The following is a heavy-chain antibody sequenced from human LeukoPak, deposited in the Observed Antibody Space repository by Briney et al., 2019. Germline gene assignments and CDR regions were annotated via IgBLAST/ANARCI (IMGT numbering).Heavy chain of an antibody. Sequence: SETLSLTCTVSGGSISSSSYYWGWIRQPPGKGLEWIGSIYYSGSTYYNPSLKSRVTISVDTSKNQFSLKLSSVTAADTAVYYCASRSSSWYEYFQHWGQGTLVTVSS. J-gene: IGHJ1*01. CDR1: GGSISSSSYY. CDR3: ASRSSSWYEYFQH. V-gene: IGHV4-39*01. D-gene: IGHD6-13*01. CDR2: IYYSGST.